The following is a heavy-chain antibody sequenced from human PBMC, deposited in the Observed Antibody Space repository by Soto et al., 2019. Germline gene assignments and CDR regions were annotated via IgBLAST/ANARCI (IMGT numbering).Heavy chain of an antibody. CDR1: GFTFDDYT. D-gene: IGHD3-9*01. CDR2: INWDGGST. CDR3: EKAYFPRDYYYGMDV. Sequence: PGGSLRLSCAASGFTFDDYTMHWVRQTPGKGLEWVSLINWDGGSTYYADSVKGRFTISRDNSKNSLYLQMNSLRTEDTALFYCEKAYFPRDYYYGMDVWGQGTTVTVYS. J-gene: IGHJ6*02. V-gene: IGHV3-43*01.